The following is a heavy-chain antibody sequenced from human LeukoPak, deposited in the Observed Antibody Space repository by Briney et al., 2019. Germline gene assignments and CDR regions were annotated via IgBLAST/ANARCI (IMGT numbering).Heavy chain of an antibody. Sequence: SETLSLTCSVSGSSISSHYWSWIRQPPGKGLEWIAYIFYSGSTNYNPSLRNRVTISVDTSKNQFSLKLSSVTAADTAVYYCARVGYSSGWSHFDLWGRGTLVTVSS. CDR1: GSSISSHY. CDR2: IFYSGST. D-gene: IGHD6-19*01. V-gene: IGHV4-59*11. CDR3: ARVGYSSGWSHFDL. J-gene: IGHJ2*01.